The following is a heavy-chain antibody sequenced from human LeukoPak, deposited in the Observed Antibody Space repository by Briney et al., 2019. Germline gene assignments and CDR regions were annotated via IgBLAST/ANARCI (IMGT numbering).Heavy chain of an antibody. J-gene: IGHJ4*02. CDR2: INRAGIES. Sequence: GGSLRLSCAASGFTFTDYWMTWVRQVPGKGLEWVANINRAGIESYYVDSVKGRFTISRDNAEKSRYLQMDSLRVDDTAVYYCARVGTWELQRVFDNWGQGTLVTVSS. D-gene: IGHD1-26*01. CDR1: GFTFTDYW. CDR3: ARVGTWELQRVFDN. V-gene: IGHV3-7*01.